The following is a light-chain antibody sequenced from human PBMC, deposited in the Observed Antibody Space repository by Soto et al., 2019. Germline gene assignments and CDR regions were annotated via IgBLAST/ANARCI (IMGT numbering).Light chain of an antibody. Sequence: EIVLTQSPGTLSLSPGERATLSCRASQSVSSSYLAWYQQKPGQAPRLLIYGASSRATGIPDRFSGSGSGPDFTLTISRLEPEDFAVYYCQQYGSSPVTFGQGTKVELK. CDR3: QQYGSSPVT. CDR2: GAS. J-gene: IGKJ1*01. V-gene: IGKV3-20*01. CDR1: QSVSSSY.